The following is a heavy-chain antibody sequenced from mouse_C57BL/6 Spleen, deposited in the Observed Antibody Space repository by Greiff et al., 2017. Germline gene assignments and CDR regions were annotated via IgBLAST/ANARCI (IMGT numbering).Heavy chain of an antibody. V-gene: IGHV1-63*01. CDR2: IYPGGGYT. J-gene: IGHJ4*01. CDR1: GYTFTNYW. CDR3: ARGPGLSMDY. Sequence: QVQLQQSGAELVRPGTSVKMSCKASGYTFTNYWIGWAKQRPGHGLEWIGDIYPGGGYTNYKEKFKGKATLTADKSSSTAYMQFSSLTSEDSSIYYGARGPGLSMDYWGQGTSVTVSS. D-gene: IGHD3-3*01.